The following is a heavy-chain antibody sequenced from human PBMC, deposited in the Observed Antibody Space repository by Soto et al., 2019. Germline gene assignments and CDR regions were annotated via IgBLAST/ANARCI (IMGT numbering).Heavy chain of an antibody. CDR1: GGTFSSYT. J-gene: IGHJ5*02. D-gene: IGHD2-2*02. CDR2: IIPILGIA. Sequence: QVQLVQSGAEVKKPGSSVKVSYKASGGTFSSYTISWVRQAPGQGLEWMGRIIPILGIANYAQKFQGRVTITADKSTSTAYMELSSLRSEDTAVYYCARSIYCSSTSCYTGNWFDPWGQGTLVTVSS. V-gene: IGHV1-69*02. CDR3: ARSIYCSSTSCYTGNWFDP.